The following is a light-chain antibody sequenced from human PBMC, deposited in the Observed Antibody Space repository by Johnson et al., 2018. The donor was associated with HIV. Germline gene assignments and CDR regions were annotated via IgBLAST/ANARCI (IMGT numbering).Light chain of an antibody. CDR3: GTWDSSLSAGV. CDR2: DNN. V-gene: IGLV1-51*01. J-gene: IGLJ1*01. CDR1: NSNIGNNY. Sequence: QSVLTQPPSVSAAPGQKVTISCSGSNSNIGNNYVSWYRQLPGTAPKLLIYDNNKRPSGIPDRFSGSKSGTSATLGITGLQIGDEADYYCGTWDSSLSAGVFGTGTKVTVL.